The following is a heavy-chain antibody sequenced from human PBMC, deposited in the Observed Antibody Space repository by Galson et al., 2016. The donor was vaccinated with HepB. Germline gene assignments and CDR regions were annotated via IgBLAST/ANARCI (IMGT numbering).Heavy chain of an antibody. Sequence: SLRLSCAASEFTVSDNDMCWVRQAPGKGLEWVSLISGDGVTYYADSVKGRFTISRDHSDNSLYLQMNSLRAEDTAVYYCARRRGNTNFDYWGQGTLVTVSS. J-gene: IGHJ4*02. CDR2: ISGDGVT. CDR1: EFTVSDND. CDR3: ARRRGNTNFDY. D-gene: IGHD3-10*01. V-gene: IGHV3-53*01.